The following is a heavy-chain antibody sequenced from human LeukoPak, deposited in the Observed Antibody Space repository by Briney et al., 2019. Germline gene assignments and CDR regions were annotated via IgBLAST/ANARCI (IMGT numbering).Heavy chain of an antibody. CDR3: ARDSGYSGYSDY. J-gene: IGHJ4*02. D-gene: IGHD5-12*01. Sequence: GGSLRLSCAASGFTFTNYAMHWVRQAPGKGLEWVALISYDGSREYYADSVKGRFTISRDNAKNSLNLQMNSLRAEDTAVYYCARDSGYSGYSDYWGQGTLVTVSS. V-gene: IGHV3-30-3*01. CDR2: ISYDGSRE. CDR1: GFTFTNYA.